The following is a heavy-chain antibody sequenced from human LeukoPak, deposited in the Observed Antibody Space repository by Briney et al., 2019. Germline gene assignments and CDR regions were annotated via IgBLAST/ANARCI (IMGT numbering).Heavy chain of an antibody. V-gene: IGHV1-69*04. CDR2: IIPILGIA. J-gene: IGHJ5*02. CDR1: GGTFSSYA. Sequence: GASVKVSCKASGGTFSSYAISWVRQAPGQGLEWMGRIIPILGIANYAQKFQDRVTITADKSTSTAYMELSSLRSEDTAVYYRARGTTVTWWFDPWGQGTLVTVSS. CDR3: ARGTTVTWWFDP. D-gene: IGHD4-11*01.